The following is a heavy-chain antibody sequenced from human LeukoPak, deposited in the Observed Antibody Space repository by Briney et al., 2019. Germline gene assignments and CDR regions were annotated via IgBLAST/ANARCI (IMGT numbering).Heavy chain of an antibody. CDR3: ARGTGSSDNWFDP. CDR1: GFTVSSNY. V-gene: IGHV3-53*01. D-gene: IGHD1-1*01. J-gene: IGHJ5*02. CDR2: IYSGGST. Sequence: GALRLSCAASGFTVSSNYMSWVRQAPGKGLEWVSVIYSGGSTYYADSVKGRFTISRDNSKNTLYLQMNSLRAEDTAVYYCARGTGSSDNWFDPWGQGTLVTVSS.